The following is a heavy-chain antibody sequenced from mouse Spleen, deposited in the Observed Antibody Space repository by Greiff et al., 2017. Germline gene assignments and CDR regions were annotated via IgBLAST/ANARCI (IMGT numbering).Heavy chain of an antibody. CDR3: NAFPITTVGGYYAMDY. CDR2: IDPENGDT. CDR1: GFNIKDYY. D-gene: IGHD1-1*01. J-gene: IGHJ4*01. Sequence: EVKLMESGAELVRSGASVKLSCTASGFNIKDYYMHWVKQRPEQGLEWIGWIDPENGDTEYAPKFQGKATMTADTSSNTAYLQLSSLTSEDTAVYYCNAFPITTVGGYYAMDYWGQGTSVTVSS. V-gene: IGHV14-4*02.